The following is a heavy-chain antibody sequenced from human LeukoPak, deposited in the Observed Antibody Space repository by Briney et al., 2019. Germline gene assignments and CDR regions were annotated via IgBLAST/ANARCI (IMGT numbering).Heavy chain of an antibody. V-gene: IGHV4-39*07. J-gene: IGHJ4*02. Sequence: SETLSLTCTVSGGSISSSSYYWGWIRQPPGKGLEWIGSIYYSGSTYYNPSLKSRVTISVDTSKNQFSLKLSSVTAADTAVYYCARRVSSFCFDYWGQGTLVTVSS. CDR2: IYYSGST. CDR1: GGSISSSSYY. D-gene: IGHD3-16*02. CDR3: ARRVSSFCFDY.